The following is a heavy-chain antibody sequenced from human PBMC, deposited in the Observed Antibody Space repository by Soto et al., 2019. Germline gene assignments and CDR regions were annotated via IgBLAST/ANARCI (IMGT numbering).Heavy chain of an antibody. D-gene: IGHD3-22*01. J-gene: IGHJ4*02. Sequence: ASVKVACKASGYTFTSYGISWVLQAPGQGLEWMGWISAYNGNTNYAQKLQGRVTMTTDTSTSTAYMEPRSLRSDDTAVYYCARGPPSYYDSSGYYKYFDYWGQGTLVTVYS. V-gene: IGHV1-18*01. CDR1: GYTFTSYG. CDR3: ARGPPSYYDSSGYYKYFDY. CDR2: ISAYNGNT.